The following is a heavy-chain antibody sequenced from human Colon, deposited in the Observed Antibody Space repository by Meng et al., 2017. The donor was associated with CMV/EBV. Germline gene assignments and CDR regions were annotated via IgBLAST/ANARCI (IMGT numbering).Heavy chain of an antibody. Sequence: GDTLTNYDISWVRQAPGQGLEWLGGFIPIFTAPHYAQKLQGRLTISTDKSTTTAYMELTSLRSEDTAVYYCARGNCSGNTCDTYFDQWGQGTLVTVSS. J-gene: IGHJ4*02. V-gene: IGHV1-69*05. CDR3: ARGNCSGNTCDTYFDQ. CDR2: FIPIFTAP. D-gene: IGHD2-8*02. CDR1: GDTLTNYD.